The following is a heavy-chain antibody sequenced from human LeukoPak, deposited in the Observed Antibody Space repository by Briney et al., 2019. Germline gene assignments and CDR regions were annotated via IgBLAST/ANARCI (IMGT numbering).Heavy chain of an antibody. J-gene: IGHJ6*03. V-gene: IGHV4-30-4*07. Sequence: SQTLSLTCAVSGGSISSGGYSWSWIRQPPGKAMEFIAYIYYTGNTYFNPSLKSRVTISVDTSKNQFSLKLSSVTAADTAVYYCARGGSNSKGIAARKGYYYYMDVWGKGTTVTISS. CDR3: ARGGSNSKGIAARKGYYYYMDV. D-gene: IGHD6-6*01. CDR2: IYYTGNT. CDR1: GGSISSGGYS.